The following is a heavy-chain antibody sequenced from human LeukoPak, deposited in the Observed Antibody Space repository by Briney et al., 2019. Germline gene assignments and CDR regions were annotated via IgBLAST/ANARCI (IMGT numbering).Heavy chain of an antibody. CDR1: GGSFSGYY. CDR3: ARGRWFGALLV. J-gene: IGHJ4*02. Sequence: PSETLSLTCAVYGGSFSGYYWSWIRQPPGKGLEWIGEINHSGSTNYNPSLKSRVTISVDTSKNQFSLKLSSVTAADTAVYYCARGRWFGALLVWGQGTLVTVSS. V-gene: IGHV4-34*01. CDR2: INHSGST. D-gene: IGHD3-10*01.